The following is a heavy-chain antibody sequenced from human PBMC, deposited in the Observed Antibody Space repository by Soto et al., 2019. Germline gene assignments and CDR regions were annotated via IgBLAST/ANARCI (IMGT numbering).Heavy chain of an antibody. Sequence: SETLSLTCAVSGYSITSGYYWGWIRQPPGKGLEWIGSIYHSGSTYYNPSLKSRVTISVDTSKDQFSLKLSYVTAADTAVYYCARDGTTVTDNNPNQHYYYYYGMDVWRQGTTVTVSS. CDR2: IYHSGST. CDR3: ARDGTTVTDNNPNQHYYYYYGMDV. CDR1: GYSITSGYY. J-gene: IGHJ6*02. V-gene: IGHV4-38-2*02. D-gene: IGHD4-17*01.